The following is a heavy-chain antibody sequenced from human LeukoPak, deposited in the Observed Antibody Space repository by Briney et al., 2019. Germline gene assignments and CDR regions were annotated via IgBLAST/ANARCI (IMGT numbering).Heavy chain of an antibody. CDR1: GFTFSSYS. D-gene: IGHD5-12*01. CDR3: AKDQSGYFDTTSDY. V-gene: IGHV3-21*04. CDR2: ISSSSSYI. J-gene: IGHJ4*02. Sequence: PGGSLRLSCAASGFTFSSYSMNWVRQAPGKGLEWVSSISSSSSYIYYADSVKGRFTISRDNAKNSLYLQMNSLRAEDTAVYYCAKDQSGYFDTTSDYWGQGTLVTVSS.